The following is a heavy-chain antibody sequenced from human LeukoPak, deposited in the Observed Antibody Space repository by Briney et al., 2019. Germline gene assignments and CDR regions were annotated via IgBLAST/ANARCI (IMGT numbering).Heavy chain of an antibody. D-gene: IGHD2-15*01. J-gene: IGHJ4*02. CDR3: AKGSGGSCYSGIDY. Sequence: GGSLRLSCATSGFTFSGYAMNWVRQAPGEGLECVSGISGSGITYYPNSVKGRFTISRDNSKNTLYLQMDSLRAEDTAVYYCAKGSGGSCYSGIDYWGQGTLVTVSS. CDR1: GFTFSGYA. CDR2: ISGSGIT. V-gene: IGHV3-23*01.